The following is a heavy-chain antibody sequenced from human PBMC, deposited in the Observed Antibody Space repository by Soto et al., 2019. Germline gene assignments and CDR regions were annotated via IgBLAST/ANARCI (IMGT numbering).Heavy chain of an antibody. CDR1: GGSISSGGYY. V-gene: IGHV4-31*03. D-gene: IGHD2-21*02. CDR3: ARDPRLDS. J-gene: IGHJ4*02. CDR2: IYQSGTP. Sequence: SETLSLTCTVSGGSISSGGYYRNWIRQYPGKGLEWIAYIYQSGTPYYNPSLKSRATISIDRSKNQFSLMLDSVTAADTAVYYCARDPRLDSWGPGTLVTVSS.